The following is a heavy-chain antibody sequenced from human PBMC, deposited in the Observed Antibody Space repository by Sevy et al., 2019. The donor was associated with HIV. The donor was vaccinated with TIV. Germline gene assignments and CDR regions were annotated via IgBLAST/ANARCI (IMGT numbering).Heavy chain of an antibody. CDR1: GISFNNYG. CDR2: ISYDGTNQ. Sequence: GGSLRLSCAASGISFNNYGMHWVRRAPGKGLEWLAVISYDGTNQYYADSVKGRFTISRDDSKNTLYLQMNSLGVEDTDVYYCAQVGGSKWELFEFYAMHVWGQGTTVTVSS. V-gene: IGHV3-30*18. D-gene: IGHD1-26*01. CDR3: AQVGGSKWELFEFYAMHV. J-gene: IGHJ6*02.